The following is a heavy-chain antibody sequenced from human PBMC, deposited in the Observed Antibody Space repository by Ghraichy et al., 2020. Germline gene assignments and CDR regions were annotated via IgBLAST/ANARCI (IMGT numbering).Heavy chain of an antibody. CDR2: LYADGTT. J-gene: IGHJ4*02. CDR1: QFFVGDNY. V-gene: IGHV3-53*01. CDR3: AGKQTGLDF. Sequence: GGSLRLSCAASQFFVGDNYMTLVRQAAGKGLEWVSHLYADGTTAYADSVRGRFTISRYNSKNTLFLHMNSLRVEDTALYYCAGKQTGLDFWGQGILVTVSS.